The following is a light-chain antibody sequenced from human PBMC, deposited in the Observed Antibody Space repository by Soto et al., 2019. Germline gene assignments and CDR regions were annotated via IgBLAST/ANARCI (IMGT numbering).Light chain of an antibody. J-gene: IGLJ1*01. CDR1: SSNIGSNT. CDR3: AEWDDSLNGYV. V-gene: IGLV1-44*01. CDR2: SNN. Sequence: QSVLTQPPSASGTPGQRVTISCSGSSSNIGSNTVNWYQQLPGTAPKLLIYSNNQRPSGVPDRFSGSKSGTSASLAISGLQFEDEADYYCAEWDDSLNGYVFGTGTKLTV.